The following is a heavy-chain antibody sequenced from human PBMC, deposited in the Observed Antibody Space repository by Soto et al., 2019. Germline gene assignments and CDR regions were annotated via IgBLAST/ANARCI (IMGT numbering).Heavy chain of an antibody. D-gene: IGHD1-26*01. CDR1: GGPLSSYY. J-gene: IGHJ5*02. V-gene: IGHV4-59*01. CDR3: ARVVVGATELFWFDP. CDR2: VYYSGST. Sequence: PSEALSLTCTVSGGPLSSYYWSWIRQPPGKGLEWIGYVYYSGSTNYNPSLKSRVTISVDTSKNQFSLKLSSVTAADTAVYYCARVVVGATELFWFDPWGQGTLVTVSS.